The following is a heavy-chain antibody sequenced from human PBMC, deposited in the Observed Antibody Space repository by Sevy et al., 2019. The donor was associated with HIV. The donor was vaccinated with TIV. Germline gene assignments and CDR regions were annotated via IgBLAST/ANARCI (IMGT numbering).Heavy chain of an antibody. Sequence: SETLSLTCAVHDGSFSGYYWNWIRQLPGKGLEWIGEINESGITYYNPSLKSRVTISVDTSKNQFSLKLNSVTAVDSAVYFCARSPPVVVVPGAPSWFDPWGQGTLVTVS. CDR3: ARSPPVVVVPGAPSWFDP. D-gene: IGHD2-2*01. V-gene: IGHV4-34*01. J-gene: IGHJ5*02. CDR1: DGSFSGYY. CDR2: INESGIT.